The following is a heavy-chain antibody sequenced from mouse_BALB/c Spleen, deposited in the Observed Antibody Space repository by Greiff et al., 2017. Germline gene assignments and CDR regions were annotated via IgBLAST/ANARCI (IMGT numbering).Heavy chain of an antibody. CDR1: GYSFTSYW. V-gene: IGHV1-5*01. Sequence: VQLKESGTVLARPGASVTMSCKASGYSFTSYWMHWVKQRPGQGLEWIGAIYPGNSDTSYNQKFKGKAKLTAVTSASTAYMELSSLTNEDSAVYYCTRPIHYYGYYFDYWGQGTTLTVSS. J-gene: IGHJ2*01. CDR2: IYPGNSDT. CDR3: TRPIHYYGYYFDY. D-gene: IGHD1-2*01.